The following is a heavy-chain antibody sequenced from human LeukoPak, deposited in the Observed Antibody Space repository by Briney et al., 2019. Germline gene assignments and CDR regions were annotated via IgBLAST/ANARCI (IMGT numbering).Heavy chain of an antibody. CDR1: GYPISSGYY. V-gene: IGHV4-38-2*01. D-gene: IGHD2-2*01. CDR3: ARYCSSTSCYEGVDY. CDR2: IYHSGST. Sequence: SETLSLTCAVSGYPISSGYYWGWIRQPPGKGLEWIGSIYHSGSTYYNPSLKSRVTISVDTSKNQFSLKLSSVTAADTAVYYCARYCSSTSCYEGVDYWGQGTLVTVSS. J-gene: IGHJ4*02.